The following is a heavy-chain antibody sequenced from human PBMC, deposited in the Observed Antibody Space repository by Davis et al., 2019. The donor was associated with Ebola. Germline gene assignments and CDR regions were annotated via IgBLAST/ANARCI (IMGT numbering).Heavy chain of an antibody. CDR3: AKDSFIWFGRPIPQNGMDV. CDR2: IKQDGSEK. Sequence: PGGSLRLSCAASGFTFSSYGMHWVRQAPGKGLEWVANIKQDGSEKYYVDSVKGRFTISRDNAKNSLYLQMNSLRAEDTAVYYCAKDSFIWFGRPIPQNGMDVWGKGTTVTVSS. J-gene: IGHJ6*04. D-gene: IGHD3-10*01. CDR1: GFTFSSYG. V-gene: IGHV3-7*01.